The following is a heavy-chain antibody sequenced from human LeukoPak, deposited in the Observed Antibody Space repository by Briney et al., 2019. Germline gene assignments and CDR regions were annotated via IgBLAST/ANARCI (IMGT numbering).Heavy chain of an antibody. J-gene: IGHJ4*02. Sequence: ASVKVSCKASGYTFTSYYVHWVRQAPGQGLEWMGIINPSGDSTRYAQKFQGRVTMTRDTSTSTVYMELSSLRSEDTAVYYCARDGNYYDSSGYYYFDYWGQGTLVTVSS. CDR3: ARDGNYYDSSGYYYFDY. V-gene: IGHV1-46*01. D-gene: IGHD3-22*01. CDR1: GYTFTSYY. CDR2: INPSGDST.